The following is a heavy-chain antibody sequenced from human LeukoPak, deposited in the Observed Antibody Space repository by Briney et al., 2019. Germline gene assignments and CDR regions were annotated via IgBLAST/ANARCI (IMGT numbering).Heavy chain of an antibody. Sequence: PGGSLRLSCAASGFTFSSYAMSWVRQAPGKGLEWVAVISYDGSNKYYADSVKGRFTISRDTSKNMLHLQMNSLRAEDTAVYYCATWPGGWYGEDSWGQGTLVTVSS. CDR3: ATWPGGWYGEDS. J-gene: IGHJ4*02. V-gene: IGHV3-30*03. CDR1: GFTFSSYA. D-gene: IGHD6-19*01. CDR2: ISYDGSNK.